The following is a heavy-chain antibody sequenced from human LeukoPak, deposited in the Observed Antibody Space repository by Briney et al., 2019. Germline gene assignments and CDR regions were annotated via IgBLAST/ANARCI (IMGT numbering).Heavy chain of an antibody. CDR1: GYAFTGSY. D-gene: IGHD3-9*01. V-gene: IGHV1-2*02. J-gene: IGHJ4*02. CDR2: INPYSGGT. Sequence: ASVKVSCKASGYAFTGSYLHWVRQAPGQGLESMGWINPYSGGTNYAQQFQGRVTMTRDTSISTAYMDLTRLRSDDTAVHYCARGSATGNFPPNYWGQGTLVTVSS. CDR3: ARGSATGNFPPNY.